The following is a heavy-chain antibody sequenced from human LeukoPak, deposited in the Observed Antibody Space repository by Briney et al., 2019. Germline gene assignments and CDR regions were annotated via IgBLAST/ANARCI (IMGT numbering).Heavy chain of an antibody. V-gene: IGHV3-7*05. Sequence: PGGSLRLSCAASGFTFSGYWMTWVRQAPGKGLEWVANINQDGSEKYYVDSVKGRFTISRDNAKNSLYLQMNSLSAEDTAVHYCARDYDWGQGTLVTVSS. CDR2: INQDGSEK. CDR1: GFTFSGYW. CDR3: ARDYD. J-gene: IGHJ4*02. D-gene: IGHD3-16*01.